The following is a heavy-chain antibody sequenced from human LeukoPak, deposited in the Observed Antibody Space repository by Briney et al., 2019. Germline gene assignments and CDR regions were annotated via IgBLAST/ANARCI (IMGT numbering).Heavy chain of an antibody. CDR1: GYTFTSYG. CDR2: IASYSGNT. CDR3: ARGDCYGSLGYFDY. D-gene: IGHD3-10*01. V-gene: IGHV1-18*01. Sequence: ASVKVSCKASGYTFTSYGISWVRQAPGQGLEWMGWIASYSGNTKYAENLQGRVTMTTDTSTSTAYMEMSSLRSDDTAVYYCARGDCYGSLGYFDYWGQGTLVTVSS. J-gene: IGHJ4*02.